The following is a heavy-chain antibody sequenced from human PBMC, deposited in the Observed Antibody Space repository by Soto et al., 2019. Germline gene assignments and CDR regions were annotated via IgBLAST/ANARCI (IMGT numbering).Heavy chain of an antibody. D-gene: IGHD2-15*01. CDR1: GFTFGDYA. J-gene: IGHJ6*02. V-gene: IGHV3-49*03. Sequence: WSLRLSCTGSGFTFGDYAMSWSRQAPGKGLEWVGVIRSKAYGETTDYAASVKGRFTIFRDDSKSIAYLQMSSLQTEDTGVYYCTKYTYTSRYSYFGMDVWGQGTTVTVSS. CDR3: TKYTYTSRYSYFGMDV. CDR2: IRSKAYGETT.